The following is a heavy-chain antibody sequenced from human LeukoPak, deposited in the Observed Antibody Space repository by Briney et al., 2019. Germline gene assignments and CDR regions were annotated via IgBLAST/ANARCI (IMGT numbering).Heavy chain of an antibody. CDR3: AKDPLRDGSGSYLDY. CDR2: ISYDGSNK. D-gene: IGHD3-10*01. V-gene: IGHV3-30*18. CDR1: GFTFSSYG. Sequence: GGSLRLSCAASGFTFSSYGMHWVRQAPGKGLEWVAVISYDGSNKYYADSVKGRFTISRDNSKNTLYLQMNSLRAEDTAVYYCAKDPLRDGSGSYLDYWGQGTLVTVSS. J-gene: IGHJ4*02.